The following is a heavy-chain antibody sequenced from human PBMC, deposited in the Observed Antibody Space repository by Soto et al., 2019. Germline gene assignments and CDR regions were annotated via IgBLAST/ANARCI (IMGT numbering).Heavy chain of an antibody. D-gene: IGHD2-2*01. CDR2: ISYDGSNK. CDR1: GFTFSSYG. V-gene: IGHV3-30*18. CDR3: AKTALRYCSSTSCYGSFDY. J-gene: IGHJ4*02. Sequence: QVQLVESGGGVVQPGRSLRLSCAASGFTFSSYGMHWVRQAPGKGLEWVAVISYDGSNKYYADSVKGRFTISRDNSKNXLSXQMNSLRAEDTAVYYCAKTALRYCSSTSCYGSFDYWGQGTLVTVSS.